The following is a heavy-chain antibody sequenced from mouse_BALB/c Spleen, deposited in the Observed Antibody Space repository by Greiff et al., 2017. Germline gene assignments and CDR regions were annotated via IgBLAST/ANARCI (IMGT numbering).Heavy chain of an antibody. CDR3: AREDYYGSRSYWYFDV. D-gene: IGHD1-1*01. CDR2: IWGDGST. V-gene: IGHV2-6-7*01. J-gene: IGHJ1*01. Sequence: VKLMESGPGLVAPSQSLSITCTVSGFSLTGYGVNWVRQPPGKGLEWLGMIWGDGSTDYNSALKSRLSISKDNSKSQVFLKMNSLQTDDTARYYCAREDYYGSRSYWYFDVWGAGTTVTVSS. CDR1: GFSLTGYG.